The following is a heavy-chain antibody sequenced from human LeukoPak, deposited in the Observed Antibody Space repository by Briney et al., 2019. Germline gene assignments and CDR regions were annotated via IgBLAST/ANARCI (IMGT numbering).Heavy chain of an antibody. Sequence: PSEALSLTCTVSGGSISCYYWSWIRQPPGKGLEWIGYIYTSGSTNYNPSLKSRVTISVDTSKNQFSLKLSSVTAADTAVYYCARHAHSSGWYGYYDYWGQGTLVTVSS. V-gene: IGHV4-4*09. CDR2: IYTSGST. D-gene: IGHD6-19*01. CDR3: ARHAHSSGWYGYYDY. J-gene: IGHJ4*02. CDR1: GGSISCYY.